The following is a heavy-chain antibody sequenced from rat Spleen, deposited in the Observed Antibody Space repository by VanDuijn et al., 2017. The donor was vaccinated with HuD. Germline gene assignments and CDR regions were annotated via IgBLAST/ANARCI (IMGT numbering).Heavy chain of an antibody. D-gene: IGHD1-12*02. CDR2: ISYSGST. Sequence: EVQLQESGPGLVKPSQSLSLTCSVTGYSITSNYWGWIRKFPGNEMEWKGYISYSGSTSYNPSLKSRISITRDTSKNQFFLHLNSVTTEDTATYYCARWRIDGSFCYGFDYWGQGVMVTVSS. CDR1: GYSITSNY. J-gene: IGHJ2*01. CDR3: ARWRIDGSFCYGFDY. V-gene: IGHV3-1*01.